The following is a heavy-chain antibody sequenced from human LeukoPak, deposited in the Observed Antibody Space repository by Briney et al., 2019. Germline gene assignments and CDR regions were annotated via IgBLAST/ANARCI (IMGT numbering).Heavy chain of an antibody. Sequence: GGSLRLSCAASGFTFSSYAMSWVRQAPGKGLEWVSTITGSGATTYYADSVKGRFTISRDNSKDTLYLQMSSLRAEDTAVYYCVTRPPAGRYFDYWGQGTKVTVSS. CDR1: GFTFSSYA. J-gene: IGHJ4*02. V-gene: IGHV3-23*01. D-gene: IGHD2-2*01. CDR2: ITGSGATT. CDR3: VTRPPAGRYFDY.